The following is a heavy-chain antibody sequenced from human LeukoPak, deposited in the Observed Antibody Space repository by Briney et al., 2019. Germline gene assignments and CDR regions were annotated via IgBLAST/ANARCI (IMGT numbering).Heavy chain of an antibody. Sequence: PSETLSLTCTVSGYSISSGYYWGWIRQPPGKGLEWIGSIYHSGSTYYNPSLKSRVTISVDTSKNQFSLKLSSVTAADTAVYYCARDGVGGATFDYWGQGTLVTVS. CDR2: IYHSGST. J-gene: IGHJ4*02. V-gene: IGHV4-38-2*02. CDR1: GYSISSGYY. CDR3: ARDGVGGATFDY. D-gene: IGHD3-16*01.